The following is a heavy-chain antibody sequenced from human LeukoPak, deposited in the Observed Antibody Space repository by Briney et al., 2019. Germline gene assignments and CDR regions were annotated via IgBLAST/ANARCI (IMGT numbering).Heavy chain of an antibody. D-gene: IGHD6-19*01. J-gene: IGHJ6*03. V-gene: IGHV4-59*01. CDR1: GGSISSYY. Sequence: SETLSLTCTVSGGSISSYYWSWIRQPPGKGLEWIGYIYYSGSTNYNPSLKSRVTISVDTSKNQFSLKLSSVTAADTAVYYCARARSGCDGYYYYYMDVWGKGTTVTVSS. CDR2: IYYSGST. CDR3: ARARSGCDGYYYYYMDV.